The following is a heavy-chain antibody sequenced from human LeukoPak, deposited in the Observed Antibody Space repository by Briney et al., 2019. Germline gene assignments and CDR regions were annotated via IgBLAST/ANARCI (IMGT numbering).Heavy chain of an antibody. CDR1: GFTFSNAW. V-gene: IGHV3-15*01. J-gene: IGHJ3*02. D-gene: IGHD4-17*01. CDR3: TADYGDYEVFEAFDI. CDR2: IKSKTDGGTT. Sequence: GGSLRLSCAASGFTFSNAWMSWVRQAPGKGLEWVGRIKSKTDGGTTDYAAPVKGRFTISRDDSKNTLYLQMNSLKTEDTAVYYWTADYGDYEVFEAFDIWGQGTMVTVSS.